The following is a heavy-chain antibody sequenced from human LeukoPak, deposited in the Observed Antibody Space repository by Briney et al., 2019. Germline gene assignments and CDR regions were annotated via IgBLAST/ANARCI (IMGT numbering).Heavy chain of an antibody. CDR2: IIPIFGTA. Sequence: SVKVSCKASGGTFSSYAISWVRQAPGQGLEWMGGIIPIFGTANYAQKFQGRVTITADESTSTAYMELSSLRSEDTAVYYCARGIIDVEYCGGDCSSGGWFDPWGQGTLVTVSS. CDR1: GGTFSSYA. V-gene: IGHV1-69*13. J-gene: IGHJ5*02. D-gene: IGHD2-21*02. CDR3: ARGIIDVEYCGGDCSSGGWFDP.